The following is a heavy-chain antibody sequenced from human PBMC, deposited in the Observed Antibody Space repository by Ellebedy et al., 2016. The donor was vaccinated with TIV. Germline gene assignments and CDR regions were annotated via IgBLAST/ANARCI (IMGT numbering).Heavy chain of an antibody. Sequence: SETLSLXXTVSGGSVSSGSYYWSWIRQPPGKGLEWIGYIYYSGSTNYNPSLKSRVTISVDTSKNQFSLKLSSVTAADTAVYYCARVVRYSGSYYMGYYYWYFDLWGRGTLVTVSS. CDR2: IYYSGST. D-gene: IGHD1-26*01. CDR1: GGSVSSGSYY. V-gene: IGHV4-61*01. CDR3: ARVVRYSGSYYMGYYYWYFDL. J-gene: IGHJ2*01.